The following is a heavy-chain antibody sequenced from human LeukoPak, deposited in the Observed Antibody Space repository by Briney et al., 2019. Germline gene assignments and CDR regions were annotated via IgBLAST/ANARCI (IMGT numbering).Heavy chain of an antibody. D-gene: IGHD6-19*01. J-gene: IGHJ4*02. CDR1: GFSFRSSS. CDR2: ISSDGGDT. V-gene: IGHV3-23*01. CDR3: AKTAGFVSSGWYY. Sequence: GGSLRLSCAASGFSFRSSSLSWVRQAPGKGLEWVSSISSDGGDTYYGDPVKGRFTISRDNSKSTLYMQMNSLRAEDTAVYYCAKTAGFVSSGWYYWGQGTLVTVSS.